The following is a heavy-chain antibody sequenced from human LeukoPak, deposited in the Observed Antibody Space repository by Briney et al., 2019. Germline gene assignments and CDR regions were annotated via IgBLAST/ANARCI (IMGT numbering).Heavy chain of an antibody. Sequence: SETLSLTCTVSGGSISSGGYYWSWIRQPPGKGLEWIGYIYHSGSTYYNPSLKSRVTISVDTSKNQFSLKLSSVTAADTAVYYCASRTAMDFDYWGQGTLVTVSS. V-gene: IGHV4-30-2*01. D-gene: IGHD5-18*01. CDR1: GGSISSGGYY. CDR3: ASRTAMDFDY. J-gene: IGHJ4*02. CDR2: IYHSGST.